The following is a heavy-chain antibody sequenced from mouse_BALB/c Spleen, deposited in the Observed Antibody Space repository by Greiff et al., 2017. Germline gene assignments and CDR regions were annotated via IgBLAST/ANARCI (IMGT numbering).Heavy chain of an antibody. J-gene: IGHJ4*01. CDR1: GFTFSSYS. CDR2: ISSGGSYT. CDR3: ARDYYGSSYTPYYAMDY. V-gene: IGHV5-9-4*01. Sequence: EVQVVESGGGLVKPGGSPKLSCASSGFTFSSYSMSWVRQSPEKGPGWVAEISSGGSYTYYPDTVTGRFTIARDNAKNTMYLEMSSLRSEDTAMYYCARDYYGSSYTPYYAMDYWGQGTSVTVSS. D-gene: IGHD1-1*01.